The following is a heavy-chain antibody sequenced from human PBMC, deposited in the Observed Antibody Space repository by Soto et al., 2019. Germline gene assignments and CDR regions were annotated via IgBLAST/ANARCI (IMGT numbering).Heavy chain of an antibody. CDR1: GYSFTSYW. CDR2: IYPGDSDT. V-gene: IGHV5-51*01. CDR3: ARHAYREYDYCSGGSCYSKYYYYMDV. D-gene: IGHD2-15*01. J-gene: IGHJ6*03. Sequence: GESLKISCKGSGYSFTSYWIGWVRQMPGKGLEWMGIIYPGDSDTRYSPSFQGQVTISADKSISTAYLQWSSLKASDTAMYYCARHAYREYDYCSGGSCYSKYYYYMDVWGKGTTVTVSS.